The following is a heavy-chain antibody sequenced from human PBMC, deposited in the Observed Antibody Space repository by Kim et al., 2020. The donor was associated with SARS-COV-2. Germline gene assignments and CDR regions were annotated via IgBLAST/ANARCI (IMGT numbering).Heavy chain of an antibody. J-gene: IGHJ3*02. CDR3: VRENYWAFDS. CDR2: ISGTGTII. V-gene: IGHV3-48*04. CDR1: GFTLSLYS. D-gene: IGHD2-15*01. Sequence: GGSLRLSCATSGFTLSLYSMHWVRQSPGKGLEWVSHISGTGTIIKHADSVRGRFTISRDNAKNSLFLQMNGLRAEDTAVYYCVRENYWAFDSWRQGKMVT.